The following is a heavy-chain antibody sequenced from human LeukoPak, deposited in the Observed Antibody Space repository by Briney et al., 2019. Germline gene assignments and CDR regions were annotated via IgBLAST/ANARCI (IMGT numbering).Heavy chain of an antibody. CDR3: AHTVRASAGLIDY. D-gene: IGHD6-13*01. V-gene: IGHV2-5*01. Sequence: TLSLTCTVSGGSISSSSYYWGWIRQPPGKALEWLALIYWNDEKHYSPSLKTRLTITKDTSKNQVVLTMTNMDPVDTATYSCAHTVRASAGLIDYWGQGTLVTVSS. CDR1: GGSISSSSYY. CDR2: IYWNDEK. J-gene: IGHJ4*02.